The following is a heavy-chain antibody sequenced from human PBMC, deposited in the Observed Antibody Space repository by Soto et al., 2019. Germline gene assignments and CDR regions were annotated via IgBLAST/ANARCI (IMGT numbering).Heavy chain of an antibody. CDR2: ISAYNGNT. D-gene: IGHD3-3*01. Sequence: ASVKVSCKTSGYTFTTYGISWVRQAPGQGLEWMGWISAYNGNTNYAQKFQGRVTVTTDPSTNTAYMELRILRSEDTAVFYCARTSGYYFYDYWGQETXVTVSS. CDR1: GYTFTTYG. J-gene: IGHJ4*02. V-gene: IGHV1-18*01. CDR3: ARTSGYYFYDY.